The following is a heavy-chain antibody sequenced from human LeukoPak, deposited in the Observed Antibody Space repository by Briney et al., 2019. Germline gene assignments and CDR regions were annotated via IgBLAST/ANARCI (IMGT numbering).Heavy chain of an antibody. V-gene: IGHV4-59*01. J-gene: IGHJ4*02. D-gene: IGHD3-16*02. CDR1: GGSISSYY. CDR3: AMGELSLEFDY. CDR2: IYYSGST. Sequence: SETLSLTCTVSGGSISSYYWSWIRQPPGKGLEWIGYIYYSGSTNYNPSLKSRVTISVDTSKNQFSLKLSSVTAADTAVYYCAMGELSLEFDYWGQGTLVTVSS.